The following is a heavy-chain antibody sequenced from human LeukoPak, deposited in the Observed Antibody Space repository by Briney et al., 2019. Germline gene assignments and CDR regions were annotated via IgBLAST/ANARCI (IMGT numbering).Heavy chain of an antibody. CDR1: GFTFSSYA. V-gene: IGHV3-23*01. D-gene: IGHD3-3*01. Sequence: PGGSLRLSCAASGFTFSSYAMSWVRQAPGRGLEWVSAISGSGDYTNYADSVKGRFTISRDNSKSTLYLQMNSLRAEDTAVYHCAKTLRDLEWLTGELDVWGQGTAVTVSS. CDR2: ISGSGDYT. CDR3: AKTLRDLEWLTGELDV. J-gene: IGHJ6*02.